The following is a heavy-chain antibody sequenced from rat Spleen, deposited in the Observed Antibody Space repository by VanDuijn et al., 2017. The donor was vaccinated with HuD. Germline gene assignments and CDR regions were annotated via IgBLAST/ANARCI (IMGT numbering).Heavy chain of an antibody. V-gene: IGHV5-29*01. CDR3: ARHGGNYGVMDA. CDR1: GFTFSNYY. J-gene: IGHJ4*01. D-gene: IGHD1-11*01. CDR2: ISYDGSST. Sequence: EVQLVESGGGLVQPGRSLKLSCAASGFTFSNYYMAWVRQAPTKGLEWVATISYDGSSTYYRDSVKGRFTISRDNAKSTLYLQMDSLRSEDTATYYCARHGGNYGVMDAWGQGASVTVSS.